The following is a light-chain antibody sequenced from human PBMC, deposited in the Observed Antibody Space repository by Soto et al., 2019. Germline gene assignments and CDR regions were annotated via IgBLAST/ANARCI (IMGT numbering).Light chain of an antibody. J-gene: IGLJ3*02. CDR3: QSYDSSLFWV. Sequence: QSVLTQPPSVSGAPGQRVTISCTGSSSNIGAGYDVHWYQQLPGTAPKLLIYGNSNRPSRVPDRFSGSKSGTSASLAITGLQAEDEADYYCQSYDSSLFWVFGGGTQLTVL. V-gene: IGLV1-40*01. CDR2: GNS. CDR1: SSNIGAGYD.